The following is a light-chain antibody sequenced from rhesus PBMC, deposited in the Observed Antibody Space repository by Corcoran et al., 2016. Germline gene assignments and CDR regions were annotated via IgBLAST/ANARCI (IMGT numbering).Light chain of an antibody. CDR3: LQTLRSPRT. CDR2: LDS. V-gene: IGKV2-82*01. J-gene: IGKJ1*01. Sequence: DIVMTQTPLSLPVTLGEPDSISCRSSQSLVTRDGKTYLDWYMQKPGQSPQLLMYLDSKRASGVPDRFSGSGSGTDFTLKISMLESADVWVYYCLQTLRSPRTFGQGTKVEIK. CDR1: QSLVTRDGKTY.